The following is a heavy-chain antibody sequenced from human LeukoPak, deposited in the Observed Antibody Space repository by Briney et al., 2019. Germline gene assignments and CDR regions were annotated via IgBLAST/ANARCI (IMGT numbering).Heavy chain of an antibody. CDR2: VSDSAGST. CDR3: AKDTALTGTNYFDY. Sequence: GGSLRLSCAASGFTFTSYAMNWVRQAPGKGLEWVSGVSDSAGSTYYADSVKGRFTISRDNSQNTLYLQMNSLRAEDTAIYYCAKDTALTGTNYFDYWGQGTLVTVSS. V-gene: IGHV3-23*01. CDR1: GFTFTSYA. J-gene: IGHJ4*02. D-gene: IGHD6-19*01.